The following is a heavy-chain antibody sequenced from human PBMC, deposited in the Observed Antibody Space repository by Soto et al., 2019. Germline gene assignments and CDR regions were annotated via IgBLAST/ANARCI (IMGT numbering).Heavy chain of an antibody. CDR2: INTAGSTK. V-gene: IGHV3-48*03. J-gene: IGHJ6*02. CDR3: ARESGGTGLDV. CDR1: GFTFSNFE. Sequence: GGSLRLSCAASGFTFSNFEMHWVRQAPGKGLEWVSYINTAGSTKYYAESVRGRFTISRDNARNSLFLQMNSLRAEDTAVYYCARESGGTGLDVWGQGTTVTVSS. D-gene: IGHD1-1*01.